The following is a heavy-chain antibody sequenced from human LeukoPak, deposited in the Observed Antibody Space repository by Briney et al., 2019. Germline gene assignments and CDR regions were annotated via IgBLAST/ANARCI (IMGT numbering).Heavy chain of an antibody. V-gene: IGHV4-34*01. CDR1: GGSISSYY. J-gene: IGHJ4*02. CDR3: ARDPVLRFLYYFDY. CDR2: INHSGST. D-gene: IGHD3-3*01. Sequence: PSETLSLTCTVSGGSISSYYWSWIRQPPGKGLEWIGEINHSGSTNYNPSLKSRVTISVDTSKNQFSLKLSSVTAADTAVYYCARDPVLRFLYYFDYWGQGTLVTVSS.